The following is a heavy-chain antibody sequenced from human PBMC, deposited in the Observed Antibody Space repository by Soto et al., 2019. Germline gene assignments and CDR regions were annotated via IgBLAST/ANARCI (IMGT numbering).Heavy chain of an antibody. CDR2: ISGSGGST. D-gene: IGHD3-10*01. CDR1: GFTFSSYA. J-gene: IGHJ5*02. V-gene: IGHV3-23*01. CDR3: AKRRSGYGSGSYPDNWFDP. Sequence: GGSLRLSCAASGFTFSSYAMSWVRQAPGKGLEWVSAISGSGGSTYYADSVKGRFTISRDNSKNTLYLQMNSLRAEDTAVYYCAKRRSGYGSGSYPDNWFDPWGQGTLVTVSS.